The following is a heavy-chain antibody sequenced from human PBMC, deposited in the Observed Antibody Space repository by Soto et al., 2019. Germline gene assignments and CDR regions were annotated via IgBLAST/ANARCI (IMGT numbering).Heavy chain of an antibody. CDR3: AREDRDYYYYMDV. Sequence: EVQLVESGGGLVQPGGSLRLSCAASGFTFSSYWMHWVRQAPGKGLVWVSRIDSDGSSTSYADSVKGRFTISRDNAKNTLYLQMNSLRAEDTAVYYCAREDRDYYYYMDVWGKGTTVTVSS. CDR1: GFTFSSYW. J-gene: IGHJ6*03. V-gene: IGHV3-74*01. CDR2: IDSDGSST.